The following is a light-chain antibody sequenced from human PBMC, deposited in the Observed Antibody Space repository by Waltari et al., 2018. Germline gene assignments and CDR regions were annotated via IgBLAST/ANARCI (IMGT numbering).Light chain of an antibody. J-gene: IGKJ1*01. CDR1: QSVRGS. CDR2: GVS. Sequence: EIVLTQSPGTLSLSPGERATLSCRASQSVRGSLAWYQQKAGQAPRLLIYGVSSRATGIPERLSGSGSGTDFSLTISRLEPEDFAVYYCQHYVRLPATFGQGTKVEIK. V-gene: IGKV3-20*01. CDR3: QHYVRLPAT.